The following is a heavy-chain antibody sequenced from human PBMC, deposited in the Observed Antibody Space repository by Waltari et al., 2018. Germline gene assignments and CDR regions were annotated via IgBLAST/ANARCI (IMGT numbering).Heavy chain of an antibody. D-gene: IGHD4-17*01. CDR1: ESTFSTFW. Sequence: EVRLVESGGGLVQPGGSLRLSCAASESTFSTFWMSWVRQAPGKGPELVAYIKPDGTAKDYVDSGKDRFTISRDNAKSSLYLQMNSLRAEDTAVYYCARHGDYSFDIWGQGTTVTVSS. J-gene: IGHJ3*02. CDR2: IKPDGTAK. CDR3: ARHGDYSFDI. V-gene: IGHV3-7*01.